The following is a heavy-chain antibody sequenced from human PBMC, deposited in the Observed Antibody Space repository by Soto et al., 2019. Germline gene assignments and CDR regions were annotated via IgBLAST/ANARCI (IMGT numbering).Heavy chain of an antibody. CDR3: AKVIPPYYDFWSGYFDY. D-gene: IGHD3-3*01. CDR2: ISGSGGST. J-gene: IGHJ4*02. Sequence: GGSLRLSCAASGFTFSSYAMSWVHQAPGKGLEWVSAISGSGGSTYYADSVKGRFTISRDNSKNTLYLQMNSLRAEDTAVYYCAKVIPPYYDFWSGYFDYWGQGTLVTVSS. V-gene: IGHV3-23*01. CDR1: GFTFSSYA.